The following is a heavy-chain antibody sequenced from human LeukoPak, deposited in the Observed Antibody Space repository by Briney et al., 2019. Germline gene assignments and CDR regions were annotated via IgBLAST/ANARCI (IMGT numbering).Heavy chain of an antibody. CDR1: VGSISSYY. V-gene: IGHV4-59*01. J-gene: IGHJ4*02. CDR3: ARGFGDYYYFDY. CDR2: IYYSGCT. D-gene: IGHD2-21*01. Sequence: SETLSLTCIVSVGSISSYYWSWIRQPPGKGLEWIGYIYYSGCTNYNPSLKSRVTISVDTSKNQFYLKLSSVTAADTAVYYCARGFGDYYYFDYWGQGTLVTVSS.